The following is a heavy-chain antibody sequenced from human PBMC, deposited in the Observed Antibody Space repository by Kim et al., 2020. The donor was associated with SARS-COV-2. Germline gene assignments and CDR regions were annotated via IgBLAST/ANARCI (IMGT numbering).Heavy chain of an antibody. Sequence: GGSLRLSCAASGFTFSSYAMSWVRQAPGKGLEWVSAISGSGGSTYYADSVKGRFTISRDNSKNTLYLQMNSLRAEDTAVYYCAKSPCYTMVRGRGCNWFDRWGQGTLVTVSS. V-gene: IGHV3-23*01. CDR3: AKSPCYTMVRGRGCNWFDR. J-gene: IGHJ5*02. CDR1: GFTFSSYA. CDR2: ISGSGGST. D-gene: IGHD3-10*01.